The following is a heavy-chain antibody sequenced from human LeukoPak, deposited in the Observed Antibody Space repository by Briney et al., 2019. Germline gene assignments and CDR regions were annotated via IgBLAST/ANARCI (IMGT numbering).Heavy chain of an antibody. V-gene: IGHV3-23*01. CDR2: ISGSGGST. J-gene: IGHJ4*02. CDR3: AKYFSSSSVVDY. CDR1: GFTFSSYA. D-gene: IGHD6-6*01. Sequence: GGSLRLSCAASGFTFSSYAMSWVRQAPGKGLEWVSAISGSGGSTYYADSVKGRFIISRDNSKNTLYLQMNSLRAEDTAVYYCAKYFSSSSVVDYWGQGTLVTVSS.